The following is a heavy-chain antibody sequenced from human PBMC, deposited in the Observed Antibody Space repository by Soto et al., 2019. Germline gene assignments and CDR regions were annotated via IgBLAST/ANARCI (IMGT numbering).Heavy chain of an antibody. Sequence: GGSLRLSCAASGFTFSSYAMSRVRQAPGKGLEWVSAISGSGGSTYYADSVKGRFTISRDNSKNTLYLQMNSLRAEDTAVYYCAKDGSPYYDILTGYYHDYWGQGTLVTVSS. CDR2: ISGSGGST. D-gene: IGHD3-9*01. V-gene: IGHV3-23*01. CDR1: GFTFSSYA. CDR3: AKDGSPYYDILTGYYHDY. J-gene: IGHJ4*02.